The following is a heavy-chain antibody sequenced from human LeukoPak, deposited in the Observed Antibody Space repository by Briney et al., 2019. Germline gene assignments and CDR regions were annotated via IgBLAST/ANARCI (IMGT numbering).Heavy chain of an antibody. V-gene: IGHV3-20*04. Sequence: AGGSLRLSCAASGFTFDDYGMSWVRQAPGKGLEWVSGINWNGGSTGYADSVKGRFTISRDNAKNSLYLQMNSLRAEDTALYYCARDQFGVIIVTSQYYFDHWGQGTLVTVSS. D-gene: IGHD3-3*01. J-gene: IGHJ4*02. CDR1: GFTFDDYG. CDR2: INWNGGST. CDR3: ARDQFGVIIVTSQYYFDH.